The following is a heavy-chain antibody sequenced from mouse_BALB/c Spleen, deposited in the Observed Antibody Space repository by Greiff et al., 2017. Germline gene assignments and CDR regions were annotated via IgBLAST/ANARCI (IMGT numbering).Heavy chain of an antibody. D-gene: IGHD1-1*01. V-gene: IGHV1-7*01. J-gene: IGHJ2*01. CDR1: GYTFTSYW. CDR2: INPSTGYT. CDR3: ARFITTVAHYFDN. Sequence: QVQLQQSGAELAKPGASVKMSCKASGYTFTSYWMHWVKQRPGQGLEWIGYINPSTGYTEYNQKFKDKATLTADKSSSTAYMQLSSLTSEDSAVYYCARFITTVAHYFDNWGQGTTLTVSS.